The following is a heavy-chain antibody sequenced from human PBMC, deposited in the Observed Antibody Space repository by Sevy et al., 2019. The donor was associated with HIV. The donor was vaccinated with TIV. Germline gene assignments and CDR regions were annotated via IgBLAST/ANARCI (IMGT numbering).Heavy chain of an antibody. J-gene: IGHJ3*02. V-gene: IGHV3-23*01. CDR1: GFTFRNYV. CDR3: AKRVAGALAALDI. D-gene: IGHD3-10*01. Sequence: GGSLRLSCAASGFTFRNYVMNWVRQPPGKGLEWVSVISDGGGTTYYADSVKGRFTISRDDSKSTLYLQMNSLRAEDKAVYFCAKRVAGALAALDIWGQGTMVTVSS. CDR2: ISDGGGTT.